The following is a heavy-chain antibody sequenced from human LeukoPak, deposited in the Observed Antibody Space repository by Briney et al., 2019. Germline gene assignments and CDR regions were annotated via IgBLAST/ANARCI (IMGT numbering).Heavy chain of an antibody. J-gene: IGHJ4*02. V-gene: IGHV1-69*13. Sequence: SVKVSCKASGGTFSSYAISRVRQAPGQGLEWMGGIIPIFGTANYAQKFQGRVTITADESTSTAYMELSSLRSEDTAVYYCARGGSNSGIYFDYWGQGTLVTVSS. CDR1: GGTFSSYA. CDR2: IIPIFGTA. CDR3: ARGGSNSGIYFDY. D-gene: IGHD4-23*01.